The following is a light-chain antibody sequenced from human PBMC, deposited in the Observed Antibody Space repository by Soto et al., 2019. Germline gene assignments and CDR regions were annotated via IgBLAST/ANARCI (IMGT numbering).Light chain of an antibody. CDR2: AAY. V-gene: IGKV1-17*01. J-gene: IGKJ4*01. Sequence: DIQMPQSPSSLSASVGDSVTITCRASQGIRNDLGWYKQKPGKAPKRLIYAAYSLQSGVPSRFSGSGSGKEFTLTISSLQPEDWATDYGLQHNSYPLTFGGGTKVDIK. CDR3: LQHNSYPLT. CDR1: QGIRND.